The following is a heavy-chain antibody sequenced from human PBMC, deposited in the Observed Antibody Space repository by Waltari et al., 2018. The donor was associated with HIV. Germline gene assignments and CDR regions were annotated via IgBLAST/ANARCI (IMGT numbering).Heavy chain of an antibody. Sequence: EVQLVESGGGWVRPGGSLRLSCRSSGFPFSAYHRDWVRQAPGKGLEWLSYISDRGQTLCYTASTKGRFTVSRNNAKRSLYLDMSGLTAADTAVYYCVRGGAAFVTGGMQVVQPGPWGQGTLVTVS. J-gene: IGHJ5*02. V-gene: IGHV3-48*03. CDR1: GFPFSAYH. D-gene: IGHD6-6*01. CDR3: VRGGAAFVTGGMQVVQPGP. CDR2: ISDRGQTL.